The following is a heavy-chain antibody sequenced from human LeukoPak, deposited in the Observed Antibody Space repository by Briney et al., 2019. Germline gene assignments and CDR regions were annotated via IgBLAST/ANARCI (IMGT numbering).Heavy chain of an antibody. J-gene: IGHJ4*02. Sequence: AGGSLRLSCAASGFTFSDYYMSWIRQAPGKGLEWVSYISSSGSTIYYADSVKGRFTISRDNAKNSLYLQMNSLTVEDTAVYYCTIAGSYRFDYWGQGTLVTVSP. CDR3: TIAGSYRFDY. CDR1: GFTFSDYY. D-gene: IGHD3-16*02. CDR2: ISSSGSTI. V-gene: IGHV3-11*04.